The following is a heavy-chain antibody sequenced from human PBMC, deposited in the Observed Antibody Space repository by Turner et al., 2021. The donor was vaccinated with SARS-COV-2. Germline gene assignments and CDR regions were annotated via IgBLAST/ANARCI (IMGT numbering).Heavy chain of an antibody. D-gene: IGHD5-18*01. Sequence: QVQLVQSGAEVKKPGASVKVSCKASGYTFTDYYMQWVRQAPGQGLEWMGWINPNSGGTNYAQKLQGRVTMTRDTSISTAYMELSRLRSDDTAVYYWATDSYGTLWGQGTLVTVSS. CDR1: GYTFTDYY. CDR3: ATDSYGTL. J-gene: IGHJ4*02. V-gene: IGHV1-2*02. CDR2: INPNSGGT.